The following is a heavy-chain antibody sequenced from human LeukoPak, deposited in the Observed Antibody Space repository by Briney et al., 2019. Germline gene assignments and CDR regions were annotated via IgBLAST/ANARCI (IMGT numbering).Heavy chain of an antibody. CDR1: GRSVSSGLHY. CDR3: ARDSHFCSGISCVLGWFDP. J-gene: IGHJ5*02. D-gene: IGHD2-2*01. Sequence: ASETRSLTCTLSGRSVSSGLHYWNWIRRPPGKGLEWSGFMLYRRSTDYNPSLKSRVTMSVDTSKNQFSLKLWSVTAADTAVYYCARDSHFCSGISCVLGWFDPWGQGTLVTVSS. CDR2: MLYRRST. V-gene: IGHV4-61*01.